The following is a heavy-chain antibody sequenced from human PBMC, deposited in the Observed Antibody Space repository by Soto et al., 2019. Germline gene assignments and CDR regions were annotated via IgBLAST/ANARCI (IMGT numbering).Heavy chain of an antibody. Sequence: GASVKVSCKASGYTFTSYAMHWVRQAPGQRLEWMGWINAGNGNTKYSQKFQGRVTISRDTSASTAYMELSSLRSEDTAVYYCARAYYDFWSGISDAFDIWGQGTMVTVPS. CDR1: GYTFTSYA. D-gene: IGHD3-3*01. J-gene: IGHJ3*02. CDR2: INAGNGNT. V-gene: IGHV1-3*01. CDR3: ARAYYDFWSGISDAFDI.